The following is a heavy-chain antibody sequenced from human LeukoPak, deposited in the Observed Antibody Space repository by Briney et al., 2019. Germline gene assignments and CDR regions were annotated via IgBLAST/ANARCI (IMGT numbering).Heavy chain of an antibody. Sequence: SVKVSCKASGGTFSSYAISWVRQAPGQGLEWMGGIIPIFGTANYAQKFQGRVTITADESTSTAYMELSSLRSEDTAVYYCASLKGHTVTTSDWFDPWGREPWSPSPQ. CDR3: ASLKGHTVTTSDWFDP. CDR1: GGTFSSYA. V-gene: IGHV1-69*13. J-gene: IGHJ5*02. CDR2: IIPIFGTA. D-gene: IGHD4-17*01.